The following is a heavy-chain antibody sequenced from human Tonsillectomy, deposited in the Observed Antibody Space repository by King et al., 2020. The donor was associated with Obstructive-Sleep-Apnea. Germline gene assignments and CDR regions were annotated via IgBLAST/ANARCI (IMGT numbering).Heavy chain of an antibody. CDR3: AKASEAVPGLGYFDL. CDR2: VSWNSGII. CDR1: GFTFDDYA. J-gene: IGHJ2*01. V-gene: IGHV3-9*01. Sequence: EVQLVESGGGLVQPGRSLRLSCAASGFTFDDYAIHWVRQTPGKGLEWVSGVSWNSGIIFYADSVKGRFTISRDNAKNSLYLQMNSLRAEDTALYYCAKASEAVPGLGYFDLWGRGTLVTVSS. D-gene: IGHD6-19*01.